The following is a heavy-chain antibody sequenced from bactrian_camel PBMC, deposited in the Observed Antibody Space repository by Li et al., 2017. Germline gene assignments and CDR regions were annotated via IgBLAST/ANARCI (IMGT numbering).Heavy chain of an antibody. CDR2: IFTDGTT. D-gene: IGHD1*01. J-gene: IGHJ4*01. CDR3: VAQGFSY. V-gene: IGHV3S57*01. Sequence: QLVESGGGSVEAGGSLGLSCKASEYTLSTCIMAWYHQAPGNERELVSHIFTDGTTEYAASVKGRFTISRDNAKNTLFVQLNSLKPEDTAMYYCVAQGFSYWGQGTQVTVS. CDR1: EYTLSTCI.